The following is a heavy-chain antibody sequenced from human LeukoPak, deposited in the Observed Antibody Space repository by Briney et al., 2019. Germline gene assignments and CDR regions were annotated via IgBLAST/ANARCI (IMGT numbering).Heavy chain of an antibody. CDR1: GFTFSSYS. J-gene: IGHJ6*03. CDR2: ISSSSSTI. V-gene: IGHV3-48*01. Sequence: GGSLRLPCAASGFTFSSYSMNWVRQAPGKGLEWVSYISSSSSTIYYADSVKGRFTISRDNAKNSLYLQMNSLRAEDTAVYYCARDYYYYYYYMDVWGKGTTVTVSS. CDR3: ARDYYYYYYYMDV.